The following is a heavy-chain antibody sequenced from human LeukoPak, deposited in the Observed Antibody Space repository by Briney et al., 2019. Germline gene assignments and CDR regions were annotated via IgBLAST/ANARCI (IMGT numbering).Heavy chain of an antibody. CDR3: ARHGYSSGWYEGYFDY. CDR2: IYPGDSDT. Sequence: GESLKISCKGSGYSFTSYWIGWVRQMPGKGLEWMGIIYPGDSDTRYSPSFQGQVTISADKSISTAYLQWSSLKASGTAMYYCARHGYSSGWYEGYFDYWGQGTLVTVSS. D-gene: IGHD6-19*01. J-gene: IGHJ4*02. V-gene: IGHV5-51*01. CDR1: GYSFTSYW.